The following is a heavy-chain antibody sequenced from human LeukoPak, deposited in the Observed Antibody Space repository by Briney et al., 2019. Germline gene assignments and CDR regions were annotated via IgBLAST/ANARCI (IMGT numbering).Heavy chain of an antibody. CDR1: GFTFSSYG. Sequence: GGSLRLSCAASGFTFSSYGMHWVRQAPGKGLEGVAFIRYDGSNKYYADSVKGRFTISRDNSKNTLYLQMNSLRAEDTAVYYCAKTTVTTGSLDYWGQGTLVTVSS. J-gene: IGHJ4*02. CDR3: AKTTVTTGSLDY. D-gene: IGHD4-17*01. V-gene: IGHV3-30*02. CDR2: IRYDGSNK.